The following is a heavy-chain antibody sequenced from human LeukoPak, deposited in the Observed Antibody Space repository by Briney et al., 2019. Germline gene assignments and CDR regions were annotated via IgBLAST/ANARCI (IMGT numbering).Heavy chain of an antibody. Sequence: GAVKDSCKPSGYTFTSYRISWVRQAPGQGVEWMGQMSAYNGNTNYAHKLQGRVTLTTDTSTSTAYMELRSLRSDDTAVYYCARDAHSRLLWFGEPNNRFDPWGQGTLVAVSS. V-gene: IGHV1-18*01. D-gene: IGHD3-10*01. CDR2: MSAYNGNT. CDR1: GYTFTSYR. J-gene: IGHJ5*02. CDR3: ARDAHSRLLWFGEPNNRFDP.